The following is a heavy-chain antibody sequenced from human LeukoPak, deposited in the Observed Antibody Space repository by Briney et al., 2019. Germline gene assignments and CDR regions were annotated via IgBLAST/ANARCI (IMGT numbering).Heavy chain of an antibody. V-gene: IGHV3-48*04. Sequence: PGGSLRLSCAASGFIFSSYSMNWVRQAPGKGLEWVSHISVSSTTIYYADSVKGRFTISRDNAKNSLYLQMNSLRAEDTAVYYCARAWGSDYDLNYWGQGTLVTVSS. D-gene: IGHD5-12*01. CDR1: GFIFSSYS. CDR2: ISVSSTTI. CDR3: ARAWGSDYDLNY. J-gene: IGHJ4*02.